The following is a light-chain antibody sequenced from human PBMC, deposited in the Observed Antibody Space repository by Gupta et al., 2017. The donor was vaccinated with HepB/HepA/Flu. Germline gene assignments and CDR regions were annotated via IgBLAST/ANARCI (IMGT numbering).Light chain of an antibody. CDR2: AAS. J-gene: IGKJ2*01. Sequence: IQMTQSPSSLSASVGDRVTITCRASQGIRNDLGWYQQKPGKAPKLLLYAASSLQSGVPSTFSGSGSGADFTLTISSRQPEDFATYYCRQEYNYPRTFGQGTKLEIK. CDR1: QGIRND. CDR3: RQEYNYPRT. V-gene: IGKV1-6*01.